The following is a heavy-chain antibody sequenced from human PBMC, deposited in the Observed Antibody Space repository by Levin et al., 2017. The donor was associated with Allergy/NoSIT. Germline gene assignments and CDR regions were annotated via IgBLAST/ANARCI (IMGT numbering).Heavy chain of an antibody. J-gene: IGHJ4*02. CDR3: ARDPYYNFWSGPDPRYFDF. CDR2: ISYDGSNK. Sequence: SCAVSGFTFNDYVMHWVRQAPGKGLEWVAIISYDGSNKYYADSVKGRFTISRDNSKNTLSLQMNSLRAEDTAVYYCARDPYYNFWSGPDPRYFDFWGQGTLVTVSS. D-gene: IGHD3-3*01. V-gene: IGHV3-30-3*01. CDR1: GFTFNDYV.